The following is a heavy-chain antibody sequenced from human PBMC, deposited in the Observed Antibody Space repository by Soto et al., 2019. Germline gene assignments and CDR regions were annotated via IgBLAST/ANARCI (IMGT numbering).Heavy chain of an antibody. CDR1: GGSICSYY. CDR3: ARGVSIAARQGFDY. V-gene: IGHV4-59*01. J-gene: IGHJ4*02. CDR2: IYYSGST. D-gene: IGHD6-6*01. Sequence: SETLSLTCTVSGGSICSYYWSWIRQPPGKGLEWIGYIYYSGSTNYNPSLKSRVTISVDTSKNQFSLKLSSVTAADTAVYYCARGVSIAARQGFDYWGQGTLVTASS.